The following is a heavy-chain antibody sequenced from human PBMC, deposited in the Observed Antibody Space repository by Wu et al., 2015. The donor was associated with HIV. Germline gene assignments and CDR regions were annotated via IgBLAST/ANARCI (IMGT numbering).Heavy chain of an antibody. V-gene: IGHV1-46*03. Sequence: QVRLVQSGAEVKKPGSSVKVSCKASGYTFTNYYIHWVRQAPGQRLEWMGLIYPPDGSTSYPQNFQGGVTMTRDTSTSTVYMELTSLRFEDTAIYYCTRGQRLIRGAFDIWGQGT. J-gene: IGHJ3*02. D-gene: IGHD6-25*01. CDR3: TRGQRLIRGAFDI. CDR2: IYPPDGST. CDR1: GYTFTNYY.